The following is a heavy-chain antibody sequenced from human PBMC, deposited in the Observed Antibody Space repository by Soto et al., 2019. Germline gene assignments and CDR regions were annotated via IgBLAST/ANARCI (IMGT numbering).Heavy chain of an antibody. D-gene: IGHD5-18*01. CDR1: GFTFSSYA. J-gene: IGHJ3*02. CDR3: ARGGGYSYGYSSAFDI. Sequence: QVQLVESGGGVVQPGRSLRLSCAASGFTFSSYAMHWVRQAPGKGLEWVAVISYDGSNKYYADSVKGRFTISRDNSKNTLYLQMNSLRAEDTAVYYCARGGGYSYGYSSAFDIWGQGTMVTVSS. CDR2: ISYDGSNK. V-gene: IGHV3-30-3*01.